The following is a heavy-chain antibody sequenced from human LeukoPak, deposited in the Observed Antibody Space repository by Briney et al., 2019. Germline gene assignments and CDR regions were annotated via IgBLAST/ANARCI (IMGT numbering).Heavy chain of an antibody. J-gene: IGHJ4*02. CDR2: IYYSGSA. CDR1: GASLRNYY. D-gene: IGHD4-17*01. V-gene: IGHV4-59*01. Sequence: SETLSLTCTVSGASLRNYYWSWIRQPPGKGLEWIGCIYYSGSANYNPSLKSRVTMSVDTSKNQFSLKLNSVTAADTAVYFCGRERVYGDYDLAIDYWGQGTLVTVSS. CDR3: GRERVYGDYDLAIDY.